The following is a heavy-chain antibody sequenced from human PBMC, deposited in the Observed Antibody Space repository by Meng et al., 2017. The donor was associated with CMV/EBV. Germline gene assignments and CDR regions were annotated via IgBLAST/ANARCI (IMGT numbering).Heavy chain of an antibody. Sequence: QVELKESGPGLVNHSETLSLTCTVSGGSISSYYWSWIREPAGKGLEWIGRIYTSGSTNYNPSLKSRVTMSVDTSKNQFSLKLSSVTAADTAVYYCARGPEVDYGDYVGLDYWGQGTLVTVSS. CDR1: GGSISSYY. CDR3: ARGPEVDYGDYVGLDY. V-gene: IGHV4-4*07. D-gene: IGHD4-17*01. CDR2: IYTSGST. J-gene: IGHJ4*02.